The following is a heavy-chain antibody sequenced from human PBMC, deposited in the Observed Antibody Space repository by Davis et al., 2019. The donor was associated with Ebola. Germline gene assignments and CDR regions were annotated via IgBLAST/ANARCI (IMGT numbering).Heavy chain of an antibody. CDR1: GGSISSSSYY. Sequence: MPGGSLRLSCTVSGGSISSSSYYWGWIRQPPGKGLEWIGSIYYSGSTYYNPSLKSRVTISVDTSKNQFSLKLSSVTAADTAVYYCARDLLWFGSEYYYYGMDVWGKGTTVTVSS. J-gene: IGHJ6*04. D-gene: IGHD3-10*01. CDR2: IYYSGST. V-gene: IGHV4-39*07. CDR3: ARDLLWFGSEYYYYGMDV.